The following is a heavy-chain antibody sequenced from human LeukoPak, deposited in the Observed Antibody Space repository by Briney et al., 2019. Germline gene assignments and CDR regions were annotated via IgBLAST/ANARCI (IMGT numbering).Heavy chain of an antibody. CDR2: TKSKTDGGTT. CDR1: GFTFGHAW. CDR3: TILGYCTNGVCPTHYC. D-gene: IGHD2-8*01. Sequence: GGSLRLSCAASGFTFGHAWMSWVRQAPGKGLEWVDLTKSKTDGGTTDYPAPVKGRFTISRDDSKNTLFLQMNSLKTEDTAVYYCTILGYCTNGVCPTHYCWGQGTLVTVSS. V-gene: IGHV3-15*01. J-gene: IGHJ4*02.